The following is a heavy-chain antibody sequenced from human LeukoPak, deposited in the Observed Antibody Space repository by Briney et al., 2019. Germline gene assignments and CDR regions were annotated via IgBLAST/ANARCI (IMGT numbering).Heavy chain of an antibody. CDR2: ISGGGCVT. V-gene: IGHV3-23*01. J-gene: IGHJ4*02. CDR3: AKDPRVATIEIFDY. CDR1: GFTFSSYA. D-gene: IGHD5-12*01. Sequence: GRSLTLSCAASGFTFSSYAMSWVRQAPGKGLEWVLYISGGGCVTYYADSVKGRFNISRDNSKNTVYLQMNSLRAEDTAVYYCAKDPRVATIEIFDYWGQGTLVTVSS.